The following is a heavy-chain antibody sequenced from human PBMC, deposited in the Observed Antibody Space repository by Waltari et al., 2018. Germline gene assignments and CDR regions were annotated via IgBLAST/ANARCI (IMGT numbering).Heavy chain of an antibody. J-gene: IGHJ4*02. Sequence: LVQSGAEVKKPGASVKVSCKASGYTFTGYALLWVRQAPGQGLECMGRINPKTGDTHYAQKFQGRVAMTTDTSTNTAFMELHSLRSDDTAVYYCLRDSSGSHFDYWGQGTLVTVSS. CDR2: INPKTGDT. V-gene: IGHV1-2*06. CDR1: GYTFTGYA. CDR3: LRDSSGSHFDY. D-gene: IGHD3-22*01.